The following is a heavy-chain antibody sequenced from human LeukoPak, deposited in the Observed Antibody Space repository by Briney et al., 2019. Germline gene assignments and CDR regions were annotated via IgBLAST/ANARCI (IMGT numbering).Heavy chain of an antibody. V-gene: IGHV1-2*02. CDR1: GYTFTGYY. CDR3: ARRYYYDPNAFGI. Sequence: ASVKVSCKASGYTFTGYYMHWVRQAPGQGLEWMGWINPNSGGTNYAQKFQGRVTMTRDTSISTAYMELSRLRSDDTAVYYCARRYYYDPNAFGIWGQGTMVTVSS. D-gene: IGHD3-22*01. CDR2: INPNSGGT. J-gene: IGHJ3*02.